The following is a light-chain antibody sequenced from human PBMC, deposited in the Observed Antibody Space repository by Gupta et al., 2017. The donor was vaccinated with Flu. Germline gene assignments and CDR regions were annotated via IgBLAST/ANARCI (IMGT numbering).Light chain of an antibody. CDR2: EVN. CDR1: SSDIGSYDL. J-gene: IGLJ2*01. Sequence: SALTQPASVSGSPGQSITISCTGTSSDIGSYDLVSWYQQHPGKAPRLIISEVNNRPSGVSNRFSGSKSGYTASLTISGLQSEDEADYYCSSYTRRSTPLIFGGGTKLTVL. V-gene: IGLV2-14*02. CDR3: SSYTRRSTPLI.